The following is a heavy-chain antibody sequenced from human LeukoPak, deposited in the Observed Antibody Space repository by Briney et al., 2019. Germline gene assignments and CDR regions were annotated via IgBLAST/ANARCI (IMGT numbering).Heavy chain of an antibody. J-gene: IGHJ6*04. Sequence: GGSLRLSCTASGLTFGDYSLSWVRQAPEKGLEGVGFIRRKGYGGTTEYAPSVKGRFIISRDDSKSTAYLQMNSLKTEDTAVYYCTRDHDFWSGPFDVWGKGTTVTVSS. CDR1: GLTFGDYS. D-gene: IGHD3-3*01. CDR3: TRDHDFWSGPFDV. V-gene: IGHV3-49*04. CDR2: IRRKGYGGTT.